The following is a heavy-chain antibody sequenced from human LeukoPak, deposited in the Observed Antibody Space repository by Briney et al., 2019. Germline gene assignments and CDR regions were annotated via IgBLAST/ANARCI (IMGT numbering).Heavy chain of an antibody. CDR2: IYYSGST. J-gene: IGHJ6*03. D-gene: IGHD2-21*01. V-gene: IGHV4-39*07. CDR1: GGSISSSSYY. CDR3: ARVRGINYYYYYYMDV. Sequence: SETLSLTCTVSGGSISSSSYYWGWIRQPPGKGLEWIGSIYYSGSTYYNPSLKSRVTISVDTSKNQFSLKLSSVTAADTAVYYCARVRGINYYYYYYMDVWGKGTTVTVSS.